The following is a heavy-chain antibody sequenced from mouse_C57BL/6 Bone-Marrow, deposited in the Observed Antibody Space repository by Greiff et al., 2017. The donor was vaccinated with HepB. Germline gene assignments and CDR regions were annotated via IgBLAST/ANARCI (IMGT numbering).Heavy chain of an antibody. V-gene: IGHV5-12*01. CDR2: ISNGGGST. CDR1: GFTFSDYY. Sequence: EVQVVESGGGLVQPGGSLKLSCAASGFTFSDYYMYWVRQTPEKRLEWVAYISNGGGSTYYPDTVKGRFTISRDNAKNTLYLQMSRLKSEDTAMYYCARQALRGAMDYWGQGTSVTVSS. D-gene: IGHD2-12*01. J-gene: IGHJ4*01. CDR3: ARQALRGAMDY.